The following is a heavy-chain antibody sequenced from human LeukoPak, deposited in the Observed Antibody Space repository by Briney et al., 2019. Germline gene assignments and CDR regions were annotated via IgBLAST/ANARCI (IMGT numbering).Heavy chain of an antibody. J-gene: IGHJ4*02. CDR2: IWYDGSNK. V-gene: IGHV3-33*01. Sequence: PGRSLRLSCAASGFTFSTYGMHWVRQPPGKGLEWVAVIWYDGSNKYYADSVKGRFTISRDNSKNTLYLQMNSLRAEDTAVYYCARAVGPFDYWGRGTLVTVSS. CDR1: GFTFSTYG. CDR3: ARAVGPFDY. D-gene: IGHD3-3*01.